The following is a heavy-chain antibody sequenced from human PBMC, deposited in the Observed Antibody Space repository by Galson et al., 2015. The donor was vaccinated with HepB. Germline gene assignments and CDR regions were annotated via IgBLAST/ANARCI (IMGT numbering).Heavy chain of an antibody. V-gene: IGHV1-69-2*01. CDR2: VDPEDGET. D-gene: IGHD3-22*01. Sequence: VKVSCKVSGYTFTDYYMHWVQQAPGKGLEWMGLVDPEDGETIYAEKFQGRVTITADTSTDTAYMALSSLRSDDTAVYYCARGSSGYYYGFDYWGQGTLVTVSS. J-gene: IGHJ4*02. CDR1: GYTFTDYY. CDR3: ARGSSGYYYGFDY.